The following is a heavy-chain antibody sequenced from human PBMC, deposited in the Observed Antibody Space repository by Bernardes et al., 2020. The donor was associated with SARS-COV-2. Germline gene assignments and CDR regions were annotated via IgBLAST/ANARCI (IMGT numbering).Heavy chain of an antibody. V-gene: IGHV4-59*01. CDR1: GGSISTYY. CDR3: AAYYRYYFHY. CDR2: IYYTGST. J-gene: IGHJ4*02. D-gene: IGHD3-22*01. Sequence: LSLTCTVSGGSISTYYWTWIRQPPGKGLEWIGYIYYTGSTNYNPSLKSRVTISVDTSKNHFSLRLSSVTAADTAVYYCAAYYRYYFHYWGQGTLVTVSS.